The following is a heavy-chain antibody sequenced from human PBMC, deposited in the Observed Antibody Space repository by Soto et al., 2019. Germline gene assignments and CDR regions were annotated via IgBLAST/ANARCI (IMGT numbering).Heavy chain of an antibody. Sequence: GGSLRLSCAASGFTFSSYAMSWVRQAPGKGLEWVSAISGSGGSTYYADSVKGRLTISRDNSKNTLYLQMNSLRAEDTAVYYCALHKRIKLRFLEWLGAFDIWGQGTMVTVSS. CDR3: ALHKRIKLRFLEWLGAFDI. CDR2: ISGSGGST. V-gene: IGHV3-23*01. J-gene: IGHJ3*02. D-gene: IGHD3-3*01. CDR1: GFTFSSYA.